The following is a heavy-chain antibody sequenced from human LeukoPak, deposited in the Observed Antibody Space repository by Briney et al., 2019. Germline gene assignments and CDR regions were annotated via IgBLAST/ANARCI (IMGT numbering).Heavy chain of an antibody. CDR1: GYSFADYY. CDR2: IKPNSGDT. CDR3: ATNILVRDIINWFDP. V-gene: IGHV1-2*02. D-gene: IGHD3-10*01. Sequence: ASVKVSCKASGYSFADYYMRWVRQAPGQGLEWMGWIKPNSGDTRSAQKFQGRVIMTRDTSTGTAYMELSSLRYDDTAVYYCATNILVRDIINWFDPWGQGTLVTVSS. J-gene: IGHJ5*02.